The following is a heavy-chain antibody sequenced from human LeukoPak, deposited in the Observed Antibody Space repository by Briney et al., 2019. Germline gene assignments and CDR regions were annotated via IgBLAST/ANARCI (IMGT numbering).Heavy chain of an antibody. Sequence: GGSLRLSCAPSGFTFSNDAMSWARRAPGKGLEWVSAISGSGGSTYYADSVKGRFTISRDNSKNTLYLHMSSLRAEATAVYYCREGTIWLPFDYWGQGTLVTVSS. CDR1: GFTFSNDA. D-gene: IGHD5-18*01. CDR3: REGTIWLPFDY. V-gene: IGHV3-23*01. CDR2: ISGSGGST. J-gene: IGHJ4*02.